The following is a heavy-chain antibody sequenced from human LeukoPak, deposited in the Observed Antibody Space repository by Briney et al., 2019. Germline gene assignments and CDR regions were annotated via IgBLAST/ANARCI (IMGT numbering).Heavy chain of an antibody. CDR3: AKDQAWFGELDY. CDR2: ISGSGGST. D-gene: IGHD3-10*01. J-gene: IGHJ4*02. V-gene: IGHV3-23*01. Sequence: GGSLRLSCAASGLTFRCYAMSWVRQAPGKRLEWVAAISGSGGSTYYADSVKGRFTISSDNSKNTLYLQMNSLRAEDTAVYYCAKDQAWFGELDYWGQGTLVTVSS. CDR1: GLTFRCYA.